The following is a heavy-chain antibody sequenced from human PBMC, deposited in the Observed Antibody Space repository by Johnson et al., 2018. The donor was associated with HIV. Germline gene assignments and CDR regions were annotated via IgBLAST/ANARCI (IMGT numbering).Heavy chain of an antibody. CDR1: GFTFSSYW. D-gene: IGHD6-13*01. Sequence: VQLVESGGDLVQPGGSLRLSCEASGFTFSSYWMSWVRQAPGKGLKWVANINEDGSEEYYVDSVEGRLTISRDNAKNSLYLQIDNLRAEDTAVYYCARDGVYSSHWDALDIWGHGTMVTVSS. V-gene: IGHV3-7*05. CDR3: ARDGVYSSHWDALDI. J-gene: IGHJ3*02. CDR2: INEDGSEE.